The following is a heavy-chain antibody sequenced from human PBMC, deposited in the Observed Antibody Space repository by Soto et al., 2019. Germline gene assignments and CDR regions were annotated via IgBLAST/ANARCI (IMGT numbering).Heavy chain of an antibody. Sequence: QVQLVQSGAEVKKPGASVKVSCKASGYTFTGYYMHWVRQAPGQGLEWMGWINPNSGGTNYAQKFQGWVTMTRDTSISTAYMELSRLRSDDTAVYYCARVGGCSGGSCYEPVYFDYWGQGTLVTVSS. CDR1: GYTFTGYY. CDR2: INPNSGGT. CDR3: ARVGGCSGGSCYEPVYFDY. J-gene: IGHJ4*02. V-gene: IGHV1-2*04. D-gene: IGHD2-15*01.